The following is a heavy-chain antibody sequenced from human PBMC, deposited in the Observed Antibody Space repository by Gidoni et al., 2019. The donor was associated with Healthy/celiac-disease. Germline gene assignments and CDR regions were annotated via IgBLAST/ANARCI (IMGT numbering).Heavy chain of an antibody. CDR1: GGSFSGYY. V-gene: IGHV4-34*01. Sequence: QVQLQQWGAGLLTPSETLSLTCAVYGGSFSGYYWSWIRQPPGKGLEWMGEINHSGSTNYNPSLKSRVTISVDTSKNQFSLKLSSVTAADTAVYYCARFPLGGSYWFDPWGQGTLVTVSS. D-gene: IGHD1-26*01. J-gene: IGHJ5*02. CDR3: ARFPLGGSYWFDP. CDR2: INHSGST.